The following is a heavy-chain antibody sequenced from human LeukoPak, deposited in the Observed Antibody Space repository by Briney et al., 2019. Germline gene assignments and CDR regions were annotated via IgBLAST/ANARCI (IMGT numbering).Heavy chain of an antibody. CDR3: ARFAYCGGHCWYYFDY. Sequence: SSETLSLTCTVSGGSISSDSYYWAWIRQPPGKGLEWIASIYYSGSTYYNPSLKGRVTISVDTSKNQFSLKLSSVTAADTAVYYCARFAYCGGHCWYYFDYWGQGSLVTVSS. CDR1: GGSISSDSYY. D-gene: IGHD2-21*02. V-gene: IGHV4-39*07. CDR2: IYYSGST. J-gene: IGHJ4*02.